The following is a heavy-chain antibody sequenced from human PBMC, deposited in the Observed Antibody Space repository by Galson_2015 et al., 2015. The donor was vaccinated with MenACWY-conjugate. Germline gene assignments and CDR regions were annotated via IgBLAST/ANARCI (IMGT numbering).Heavy chain of an antibody. CDR2: TSYDGSKK. CDR3: ARDQQGYNSSLYRSFDY. V-gene: IGHV3-30*03. D-gene: IGHD6-13*01. Sequence: SLRLSCAASGFSFNIYWMTWVRQAPGKGLEWVAVTSYDGSKKYYADSVKGRFTISRDNSKNTLYLQMNSLRDEDTAVYFCARDQQGYNSSLYRSFDYWGQGTLVTVSS. CDR1: GFSFNIYW. J-gene: IGHJ4*02.